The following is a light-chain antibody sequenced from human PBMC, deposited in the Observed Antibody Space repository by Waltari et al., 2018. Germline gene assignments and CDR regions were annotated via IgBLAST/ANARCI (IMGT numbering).Light chain of an antibody. J-gene: IGLJ2*01. CDR3: ASFSSRTTFV. Sequence: QAALTQSPSVSGSPGQSVTISCAGTSSDIGGYNRFSWYQQLPGSVPRVILFAISERPSGVSDRFSGSKSGNTASLHISGLQAEDEADYYCASFSSRTTFVFGGGTRLTVL. CDR2: AIS. V-gene: IGLV2-18*02. CDR1: SSDIGGYNR.